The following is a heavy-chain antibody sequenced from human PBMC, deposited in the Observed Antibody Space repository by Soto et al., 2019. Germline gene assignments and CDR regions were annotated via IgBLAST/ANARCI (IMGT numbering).Heavy chain of an antibody. CDR3: SRVAYGNGWIYDY. J-gene: IGHJ4*01. Sequence: PGGSLRLSCAASGFTFSSYWMSWVRQAPGKGLEWVVNIKQDGSEKYYMDSVRGRFTVSRDNAKNSLYLQMSSLRAEDTAVYFCSRVAYGNGWIYDYWGQGSLVTVSS. CDR2: IKQDGSEK. V-gene: IGHV3-7*01. CDR1: GFTFSSYW. D-gene: IGHD6-19*01.